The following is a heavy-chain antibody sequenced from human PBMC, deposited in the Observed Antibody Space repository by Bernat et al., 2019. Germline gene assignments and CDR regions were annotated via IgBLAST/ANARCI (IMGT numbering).Heavy chain of an antibody. CDR3: ATDLWMSTFGGATDAFDI. D-gene: IGHD3-16*01. CDR2: FDPEDGET. J-gene: IGHJ3*02. Sequence: QVQLVQSGAEVKKPGASVKVSCKVSGYTLTELSMHWVRQAPGKGLEWMGGFDPEDGETIYAQKFQGRVTMTEDTSTDTAYMELSSLRSEDTAVYYCATDLWMSTFGGATDAFDIWGQGTMVTVSS. V-gene: IGHV1-24*01. CDR1: GYTLTELS.